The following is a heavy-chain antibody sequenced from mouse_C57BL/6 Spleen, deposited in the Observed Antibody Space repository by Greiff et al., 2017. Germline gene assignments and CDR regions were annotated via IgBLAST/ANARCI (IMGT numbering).Heavy chain of an antibody. CDR3: AREGAYYGSSQAY. CDR1: GYTFTSYW. D-gene: IGHD1-1*01. V-gene: IGHV1-59*01. CDR2: IDPSDSYT. J-gene: IGHJ3*01. Sequence: QVQLQQPGAELVRPGTSVKLSCKASGYTFTSYWMHWVKQRPGQGLEWIGVIDPSDSYTNYNQKFKGKATLTVDTSSSTAYMQLSSLTSEDSAVYYCAREGAYYGSSQAYWGQGTLVTVSA.